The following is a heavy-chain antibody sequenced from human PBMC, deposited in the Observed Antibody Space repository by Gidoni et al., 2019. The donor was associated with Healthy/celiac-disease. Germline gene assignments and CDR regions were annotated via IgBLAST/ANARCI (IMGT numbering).Heavy chain of an antibody. Sequence: QVQLVQSGAEVKKPGASVKVSCKASGYTLTSYGFSWVRQSPGQGLGWMGWIRAYDGNTNYAQELQGSVTMTTDTSTGTAYMELRSLRSDDTAVYYCARDRGCTNGVCYTGSSWLYYYYYGMDVWGQGTTVTVSS. V-gene: IGHV1-18*01. CDR2: IRAYDGNT. D-gene: IGHD2-8*01. CDR3: ARDRGCTNGVCYTGSSWLYYYYYGMDV. CDR1: GYTLTSYG. J-gene: IGHJ6*02.